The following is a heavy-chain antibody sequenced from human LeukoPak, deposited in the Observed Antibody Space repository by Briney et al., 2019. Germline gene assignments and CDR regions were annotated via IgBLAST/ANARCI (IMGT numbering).Heavy chain of an antibody. CDR1: NGSISSYY. Sequence: PSETLSLACTVSNGSISSYYWTWIRQPPGKELEWIGYIYYSGSTNYNPSLESRVTISVDTSKNLFFLRLSSVTAADTAMYYRARVSYTYGPHDYWGQGTLVTVSS. CDR3: ARVSYTYGPHDY. J-gene: IGHJ4*02. CDR2: IYYSGST. V-gene: IGHV4-59*01. D-gene: IGHD2-8*01.